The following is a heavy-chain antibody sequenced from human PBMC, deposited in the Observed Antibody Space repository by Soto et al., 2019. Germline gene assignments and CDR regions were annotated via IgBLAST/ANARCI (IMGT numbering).Heavy chain of an antibody. CDR3: AREEGATGTTSY. CDR2: IYSGGSR. CDR1: GFTVSSNY. D-gene: IGHD1-7*01. J-gene: IGHJ4*02. Sequence: EVQLVEYGGGLVQPGGSLRLSCAASGFTVSSNYMSWVRQAPGKGLEWVSVIYSGGSRHYADSVKGRFTISRDNSKNSMDLKRHSLRDEDTDVYYCAREEGATGTTSYWGQGTLVTVSS. V-gene: IGHV3-66*01.